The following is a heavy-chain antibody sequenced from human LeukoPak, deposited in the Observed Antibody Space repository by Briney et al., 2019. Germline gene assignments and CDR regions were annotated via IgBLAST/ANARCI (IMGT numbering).Heavy chain of an antibody. CDR3: ATTYYYDTSGDY. V-gene: IGHV3-15*01. J-gene: IGHJ4*02. CDR2: INSKTDGGTT. Sequence: GGSLRLSCAASGFTFSNAWMSWVRQAPGKGLEWVGCINSKTDGGTTDYAAPVKGRFTISRDDSTSTVDLQMNSLKTEDTAVYYCATTYYYDTSGDYWGQGTLVTVSS. D-gene: IGHD3-22*01. CDR1: GFTFSNAW.